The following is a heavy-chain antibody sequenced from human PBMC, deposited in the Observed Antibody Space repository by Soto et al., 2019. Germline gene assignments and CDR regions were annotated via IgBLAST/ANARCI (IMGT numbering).Heavy chain of an antibody. CDR3: AKASTSGTYCSGGTCYSYYYYMDV. V-gene: IGHV3-23*01. D-gene: IGHD2-15*01. CDR1: GFTFSSYA. Sequence: VQLLESGGGLVQPGGSLRLSCAASGFTFSSYAMSWVRQAPGKGLEWVSAISGGGGTTHYADSVKGRFTLSRDDSKNTLYLQMNSLRAEDTALYYCAKASTSGTYCSGGTCYSYYYYMDVWGKGTTVTVCS. CDR2: ISGGGGTT. J-gene: IGHJ6*03.